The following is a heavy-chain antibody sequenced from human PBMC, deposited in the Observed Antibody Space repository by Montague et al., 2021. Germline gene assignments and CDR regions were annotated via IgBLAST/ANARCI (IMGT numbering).Heavy chain of an antibody. J-gene: IGHJ4*02. CDR3: ARGRLATGDFDY. D-gene: IGHD6-13*01. CDR1: GDSLSSVGYS. V-gene: IGHV4-31*03. Sequence: TLSLTCTVSGDSLSSVGYSWTWIRQHPGKGLEWIGYIYYSGSTYYNPSLKIRVTISGDTSKNHFSLRLTSVTAADTAVYYCARGRLATGDFDYWGQGTLVIVSS. CDR2: IYYSGST.